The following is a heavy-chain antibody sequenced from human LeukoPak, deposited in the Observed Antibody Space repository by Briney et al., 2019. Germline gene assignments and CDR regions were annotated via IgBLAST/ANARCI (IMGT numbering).Heavy chain of an antibody. Sequence: SETLSLTCTVSGGSISSSSYYWGWIRQPPGTGLEWIGSIYYSGSTYYNPSLKSRVTISVDTSKNQFSLKLSSVTAADTAVYYCASRKPYYYDSSGYYYWGQGTLVTVSS. CDR2: IYYSGST. D-gene: IGHD3-22*01. J-gene: IGHJ4*02. CDR3: ASRKPYYYDSSGYYY. CDR1: GGSISSSSYY. V-gene: IGHV4-39*01.